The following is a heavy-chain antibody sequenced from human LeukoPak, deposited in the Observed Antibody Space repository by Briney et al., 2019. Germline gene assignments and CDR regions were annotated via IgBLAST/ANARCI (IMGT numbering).Heavy chain of an antibody. J-gene: IGHJ4*02. D-gene: IGHD3-16*01. CDR2: ISAYNGNT. V-gene: IGHV1-18*04. CDR3: ARGSIMITFGGVSDY. CDR1: GYTFTGYY. Sequence: AASVKVSCKASGYTFTGYYMHWVRQAPGQGLEWMGWISAYNGNTNYAQKLQGRVTMTTDTSTSTAYMELRSLRSDDTAVYYCARGSIMITFGGVSDYWGQGTLVTVSS.